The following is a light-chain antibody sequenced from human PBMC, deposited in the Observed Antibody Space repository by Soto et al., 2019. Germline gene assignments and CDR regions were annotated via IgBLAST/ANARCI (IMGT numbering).Light chain of an antibody. CDR3: QQYYNYPWT. CDR1: QDIHNY. J-gene: IGKJ1*01. V-gene: IGKV1-8*01. Sequence: AVLLTQSPSSFSASTGDRATITCRASQDIHNYLAWYQQVPGKAPKLLLYAASILQTGVPSRVSGSGSGTDCTLTVDGLQSEDFATYFCQQYYNYPWTFGQGTTVE. CDR2: AAS.